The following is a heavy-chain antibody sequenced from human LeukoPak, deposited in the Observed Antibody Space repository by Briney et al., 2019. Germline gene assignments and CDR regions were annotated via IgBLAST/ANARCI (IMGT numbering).Heavy chain of an antibody. CDR2: INPNSGGT. CDR3: ARVYLGVYYYGSSGYSHLDY. J-gene: IGHJ4*02. CDR1: GYTFTDYY. V-gene: IGHV1-2*02. D-gene: IGHD3-22*01. Sequence: ASVKVSCQASGYTFTDYYMHWVRQAPGQGLEWMGWINPNSGGTKYAQKFQGRVTMTRDTSISTAYMELSRLRSDVTAVYYCARVYLGVYYYGSSGYSHLDYWGQGTLVTVSS.